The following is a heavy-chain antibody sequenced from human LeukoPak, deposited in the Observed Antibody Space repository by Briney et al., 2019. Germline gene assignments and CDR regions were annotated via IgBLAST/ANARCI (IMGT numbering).Heavy chain of an antibody. J-gene: IGHJ4*02. D-gene: IGHD4-23*01. V-gene: IGHV3-23*01. CDR2: ISSNGNNI. Sequence: GGSLRLSCAASGFTFTNAWMNWVRQAPGKGLEWVSSISSNGNNIYYVDSVKGRFTISRDNSKNTLYLQMNSLRAEDTAVYYCAKMLATVVTPSNYWGQGTLVTVSS. CDR1: GFTFTNAW. CDR3: AKMLATVVTPSNY.